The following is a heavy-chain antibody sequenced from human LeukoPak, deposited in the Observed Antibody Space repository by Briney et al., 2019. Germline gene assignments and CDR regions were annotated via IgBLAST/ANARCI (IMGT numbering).Heavy chain of an antibody. V-gene: IGHV4-59*08. CDR1: GGSISGYY. D-gene: IGHD6-19*01. CDR2: IYYSGST. CDR3: ARLASSGWSHCAY. J-gene: IGHJ4*02. Sequence: PSETLSLTCTVSGGSISGYYWSWIRQPPGKGPEWIGYIYYSGSTNYNPSLKSRVTISVDTSKNQFSLKMNSVTAADTAVYYCARLASSGWSHCAYWGQGTLVTVSS.